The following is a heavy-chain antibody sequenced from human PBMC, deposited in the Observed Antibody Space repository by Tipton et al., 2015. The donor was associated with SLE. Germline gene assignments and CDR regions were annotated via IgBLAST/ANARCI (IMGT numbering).Heavy chain of an antibody. D-gene: IGHD1-26*01. CDR1: GFTFSSYS. V-gene: IGHV3-21*01. Sequence: SLRLSCAASGFTFSSYSIHWVRQAPGKGLEWVSSISSGSTYIYYADSVKGRFTISRDNAKNSLYLQMNSLTAEDTAVYYCARVSGSAYYYYYMDVWGKGTTVTVSS. CDR3: ARVSGSAYYYYYMDV. CDR2: ISSGSTYI. J-gene: IGHJ6*03.